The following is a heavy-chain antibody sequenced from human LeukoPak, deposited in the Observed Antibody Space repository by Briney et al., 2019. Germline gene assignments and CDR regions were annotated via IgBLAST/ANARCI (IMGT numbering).Heavy chain of an antibody. Sequence: GRSLRLSCTASGFTFGDYAMSWVRQAPGKGLEWVGFIRSKAYGGTTEYAASVKGRFTISRDDSKSIAYLQMNSLKTEDTAVYYCTSVGVGAFDYWGQGTLVTVSS. J-gene: IGHJ4*02. V-gene: IGHV3-49*04. D-gene: IGHD1-26*01. CDR3: TSVGVGAFDY. CDR2: IRSKAYGGTT. CDR1: GFTFGDYA.